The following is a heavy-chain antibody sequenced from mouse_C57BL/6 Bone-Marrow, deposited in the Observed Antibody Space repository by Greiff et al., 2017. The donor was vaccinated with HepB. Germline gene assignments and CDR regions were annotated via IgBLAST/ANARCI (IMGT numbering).Heavy chain of an antibody. CDR2: ISNGGGST. CDR1: GFTFSDYY. Sequence: EVMLVESGGGLVQPGGSLKLSCAASGFTFSDYYMYWVRQTPEKRLEWVAYISNGGGSTYYPDTVKGRFTISSNNAKNTLYLQMSRLKSEDTAMYYCARRDYYSNSGFAYWGQGTLVTVST. V-gene: IGHV5-12*01. J-gene: IGHJ3*01. D-gene: IGHD1-1*01. CDR3: ARRDYYSNSGFAY.